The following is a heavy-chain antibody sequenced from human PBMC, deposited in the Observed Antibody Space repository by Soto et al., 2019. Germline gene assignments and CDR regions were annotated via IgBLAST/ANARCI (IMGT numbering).Heavy chain of an antibody. V-gene: IGHV3-30*18. D-gene: IGHD1-26*01. J-gene: IGHJ4*02. Sequence: QVQLVESGGGVVQPGRSLRLSCAASGFTFSNYGMHWVRQAPGKGLEWVAVISHEGSNEYYADSVKGRFTISRDISKNTLYLQMNSLRAEDTAVYYCAKDLRGYYSVDYWGQGTLVTVSS. CDR3: AKDLRGYYSVDY. CDR1: GFTFSNYG. CDR2: ISHEGSNE.